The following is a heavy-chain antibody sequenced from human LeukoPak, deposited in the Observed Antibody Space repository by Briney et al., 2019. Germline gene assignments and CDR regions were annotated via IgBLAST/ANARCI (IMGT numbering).Heavy chain of an antibody. Sequence: GESLQISCKGSGYIFTSYWIGWVRQMHGKGLEWMGIIYPGDCDTRYSPSFQGQVTISADKSISTAYLQWSSLKASDTAMYYCARRQLRYFDWLSLPAYYFDYWGQGTLVTVSS. J-gene: IGHJ4*02. D-gene: IGHD3-9*01. CDR1: GYIFTSYW. CDR2: IYPGDCDT. V-gene: IGHV5-51*01. CDR3: ARRQLRYFDWLSLPAYYFDY.